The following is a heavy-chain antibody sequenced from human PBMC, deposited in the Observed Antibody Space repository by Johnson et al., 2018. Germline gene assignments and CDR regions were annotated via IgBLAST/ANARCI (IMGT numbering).Heavy chain of an antibody. CDR2: ISSSSSYI. D-gene: IGHD6-13*01. J-gene: IGHJ3*01. CDR3: ARDSESSWLGGA. V-gene: IGHV3-21*01. Sequence: EVQLVESGGGLVKPGGSLRLSCAASGFTFSSYSMNWVRQAPGKGLEWVSSISSSSSYIYYAAPVKGRFTISRDNAKNSLYLQMNSLRAEDTAVYYCARDSESSWLGGAWGQGTMVTVSS. CDR1: GFTFSSYS.